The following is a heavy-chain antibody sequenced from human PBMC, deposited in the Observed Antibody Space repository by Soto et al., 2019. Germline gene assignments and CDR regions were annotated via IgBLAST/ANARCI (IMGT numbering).Heavy chain of an antibody. V-gene: IGHV1-3*01. CDR1: GYTFTSYV. CDR2: INAGNGNT. Sequence: QVQLVQSGAEVKKPGASVKVSCKASGYTFTSYVLHWVRQAPGQRPEWMGWINAGNGNTIDSQNLQGRVTISKNTSASTVYMELRSLKSEDTAVYYCARERTYYGDYMGDYWGQGTLVAVSS. D-gene: IGHD4-17*01. CDR3: ARERTYYGDYMGDY. J-gene: IGHJ4*02.